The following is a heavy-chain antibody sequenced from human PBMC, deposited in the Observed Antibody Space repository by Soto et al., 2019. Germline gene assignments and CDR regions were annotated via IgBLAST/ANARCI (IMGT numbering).Heavy chain of an antibody. J-gene: IGHJ3*02. D-gene: IGHD3-22*01. V-gene: IGHV3-23*01. Sequence: GGSLRLSCAASGFTFSSYAMSWVRQAQGKGLEWVSAMSGSGGSTYYADSVKGRFTISRDNSKNTLYLQMNSLRAEDTAVYYCAKDNGVYYDSSGYYYPDAFDIWGQGTMVTVSS. CDR3: AKDNGVYYDSSGYYYPDAFDI. CDR2: MSGSGGST. CDR1: GFTFSSYA.